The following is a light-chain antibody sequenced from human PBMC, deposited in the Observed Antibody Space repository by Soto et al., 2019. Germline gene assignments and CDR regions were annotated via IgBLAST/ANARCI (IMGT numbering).Light chain of an antibody. CDR3: QSYDSSSHVV. V-gene: IGLV1-40*01. CDR1: SSNIGAGYD. J-gene: IGLJ2*01. CDR2: GNS. Sequence: QSAVTQPPSVSGAPGQRVTISCTGSSSNIGAGYDVHWYQLLPGTAPKLLIYGNSNRPSGVPDRFSGSKSGTSASLAITGLQAEDEADYYCQSYDSSSHVVFGGGTQLTVL.